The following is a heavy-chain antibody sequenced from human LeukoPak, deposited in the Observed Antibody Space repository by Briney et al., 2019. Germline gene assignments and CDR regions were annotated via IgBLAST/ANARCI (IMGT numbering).Heavy chain of an antibody. CDR2: INPSGGST. Sequence: ASVKVSCKASGYTFTSYYMHWVRQAPGQGLEWMGIINPSGGSTSYAQKFQGRVTITADKSTSTAYMELSSLRSEDTAVYYCARFLGGFGITGTTDYWGQGTLVTVSS. V-gene: IGHV1-46*01. CDR1: GYTFTSYY. CDR3: ARFLGGFGITGTTDY. D-gene: IGHD1-7*01. J-gene: IGHJ4*02.